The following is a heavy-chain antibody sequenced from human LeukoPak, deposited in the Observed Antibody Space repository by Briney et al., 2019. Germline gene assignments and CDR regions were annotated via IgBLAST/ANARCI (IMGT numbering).Heavy chain of an antibody. CDR1: GYSISSGYY. D-gene: IGHD3-22*01. CDR2: IYHSGST. V-gene: IGHV4-38-2*01. Sequence: PSETLSLTCAVSGYSISSGYYWGWIRQPPGKGLEWIGSIYHSGSTYYNPSLKSRVTISVDTSKNQFSLKLSSVAAADTAVYYCARISGTMKNDYWGQGTLVTVSS. J-gene: IGHJ4*02. CDR3: ARISGTMKNDY.